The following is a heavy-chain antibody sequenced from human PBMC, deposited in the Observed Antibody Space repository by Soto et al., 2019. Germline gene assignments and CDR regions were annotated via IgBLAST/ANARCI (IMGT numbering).Heavy chain of an antibody. D-gene: IGHD1-1*01. V-gene: IGHV4-59*08. CDR1: GGSINSNY. CDR2: ISYSGST. CDR3: ARHNPIGNNWNYFDY. Sequence: SENLSLTCTVSGGSINSNYWGWVRQPPGKGLEWIGYISYSGSTSNNPSLTGRVTISVDTSKNQFSLKVSSVTAADTAVYYCARHNPIGNNWNYFDYWGQGTLVTVSS. J-gene: IGHJ4*02.